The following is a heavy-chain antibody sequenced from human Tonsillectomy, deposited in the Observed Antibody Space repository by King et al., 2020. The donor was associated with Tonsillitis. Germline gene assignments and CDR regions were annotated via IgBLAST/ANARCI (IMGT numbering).Heavy chain of an antibody. D-gene: IGHD5-24*01. J-gene: IGHJ4*02. Sequence: HVQLVESGGGVVQPGGSLRLSCAASGFTFNYYALHWVRQAPGKGLEWVAFIRHDGSNKYYADSVNGRFTISRDNSKNTLHLQMNSLRVEDTAVYYCASPPNRDGYNYLDNWGQGTLVTVSS. V-gene: IGHV3-30*02. CDR2: IRHDGSNK. CDR1: GFTFNYYA. CDR3: ASPPNRDGYNYLDN.